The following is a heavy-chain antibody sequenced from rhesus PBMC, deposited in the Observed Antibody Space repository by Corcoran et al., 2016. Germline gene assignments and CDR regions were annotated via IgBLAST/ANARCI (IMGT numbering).Heavy chain of an antibody. CDR3: ATRGEYSHVFDY. J-gene: IGHJ4*01. CDR1: GGSISSGYD. CDR2: IYGSSGST. Sequence: QVQLQESGPGVVKPSETLSLTCAVSGGSISSGYDCSWIRQPPGKGLEWFGYIYGSSGSTNYNPSLKYRVTIAKDASKNQFSLKLSSVTAADTAVYYCATRGEYSHVFDYWGQGVLVTVSS. D-gene: IGHD4-23*01. V-gene: IGHV4-76*01.